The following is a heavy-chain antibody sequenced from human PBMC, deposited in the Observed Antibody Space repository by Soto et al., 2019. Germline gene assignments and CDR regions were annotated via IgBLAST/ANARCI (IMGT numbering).Heavy chain of an antibody. J-gene: IGHJ4*02. D-gene: IGHD3-3*01. Sequence: XETLSLTCALYGGSFDGYYWSWIRQSPGKGLEWIGEIHHSGRTKYNPSLKSRVSLSVDTSTKHFSLKLTSVTAADRGVYYCARGVDSWSGYLFWGQGTPVTVSS. CDR1: GGSFDGYY. V-gene: IGHV4-34*01. CDR3: ARGVDSWSGYLF. CDR2: IHHSGRT.